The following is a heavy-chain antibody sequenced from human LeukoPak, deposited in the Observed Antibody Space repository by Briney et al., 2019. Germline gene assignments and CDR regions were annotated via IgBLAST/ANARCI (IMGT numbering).Heavy chain of an antibody. CDR3: ARPVTIFGVGQYYFDY. Sequence: SETLSLTCTVSGGSISSGGYYWSWIRQPPGKGLEWIGYIYHSGSTYYNPSLKSRVTISVDTSKNQFSLKLSSVTAADTAVYYCARPVTIFGVGQYYFDYWGQGTLVTVSS. D-gene: IGHD3-3*01. CDR1: GGSISSGGYY. J-gene: IGHJ4*02. CDR2: IYHSGST. V-gene: IGHV4-30-2*03.